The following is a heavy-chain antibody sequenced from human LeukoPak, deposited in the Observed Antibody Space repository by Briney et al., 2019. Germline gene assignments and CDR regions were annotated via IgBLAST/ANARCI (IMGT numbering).Heavy chain of an antibody. D-gene: IGHD3-22*01. Sequence: GGSLRLSCSASGFTFNTYTMHWVRQAPGKGLEYVSAITHDGGNTYYTDSVKGRFTISRDSSQNTLFLQMNSLRADDTAVYYCAKALVSMIVVAPIWWGQGTLVTVSS. J-gene: IGHJ4*02. CDR1: GFTFNTYT. CDR2: ITHDGGNT. CDR3: AKALVSMIVVAPIW. V-gene: IGHV3-64*04.